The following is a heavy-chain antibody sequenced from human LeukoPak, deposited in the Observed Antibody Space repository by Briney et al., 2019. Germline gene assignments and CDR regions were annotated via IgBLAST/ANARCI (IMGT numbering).Heavy chain of an antibody. CDR3: ARVADIVFDY. V-gene: IGHV4-38-2*02. CDR1: GYSISSGYY. D-gene: IGHD3-16*02. Sequence: SETLSLTCTVSGYSISSGYYWGWIRQPPGKGPEWIGSIYHSGSTYYNPSLKSRVTISVDTSKNQFSLKLSSVTAADTAVYYCARVADIVFDYWGQGTLVTVSS. CDR2: IYHSGST. J-gene: IGHJ4*02.